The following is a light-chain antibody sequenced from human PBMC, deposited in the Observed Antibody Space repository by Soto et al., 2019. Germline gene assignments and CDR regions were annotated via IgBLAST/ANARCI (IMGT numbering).Light chain of an antibody. CDR1: QAVNSW. CDR3: QQRNNHPIS. CDR2: DVS. J-gene: IGKJ5*01. V-gene: IGKV1-12*01. Sequence: QLTQSPSSISASVGDRVTITCRASQAVNSWLAWFQQKPGMAPKLVIYDVSSLQSGVPSRFSGSGSGTEFTLTISSLQPEDFATYYCQQRNNHPISFGQVTRLEIK.